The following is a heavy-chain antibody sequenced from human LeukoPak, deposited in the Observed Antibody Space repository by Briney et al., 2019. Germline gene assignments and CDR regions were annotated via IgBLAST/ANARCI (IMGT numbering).Heavy chain of an antibody. Sequence: GGSLRLSCAASGFTFSSYSMNWVRQAPGKGLEWVSSISSSSSYIYYADSVKGRFTISRDNSKNTLYLQMNSLRAEDTAVYYCARDYCSGGSCYDFDYWGQGTLVTVSS. V-gene: IGHV3-21*01. J-gene: IGHJ4*02. CDR1: GFTFSSYS. CDR3: ARDYCSGGSCYDFDY. D-gene: IGHD2-15*01. CDR2: ISSSSSYI.